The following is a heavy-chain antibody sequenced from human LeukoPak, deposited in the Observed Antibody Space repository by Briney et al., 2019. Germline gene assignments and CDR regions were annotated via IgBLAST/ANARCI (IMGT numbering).Heavy chain of an antibody. CDR1: GFTFSRTW. V-gene: IGHV3-74*01. J-gene: IGHJ4*02. Sequence: PGGSLRLSCTVSGFTFSRTWMRWVRQAPGKGLVWVSHINGDGTSTNYADSVKGRFTISRDNAKNSLYLQMNSLRAEDTAVYYCARDRGYFDNWGQGTLVTVSS. CDR3: ARDRGYFDN. CDR2: INGDGTST.